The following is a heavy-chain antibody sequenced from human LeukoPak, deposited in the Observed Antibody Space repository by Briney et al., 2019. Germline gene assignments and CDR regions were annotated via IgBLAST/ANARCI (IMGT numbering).Heavy chain of an antibody. J-gene: IGHJ4*02. CDR1: GFSFSGKW. Sequence: GGSLSLSCVACGFSFSGKWLLWVRQAPGQGLVWVSNIDVDGTTANHVDSVKGRFTIARDNAKNTLYLQMNSLRVEDTAVYYCGSPHSGSWHTVDYWGQGTLVTVSS. D-gene: IGHD6-25*01. CDR3: GSPHSGSWHTVDY. CDR2: IDVDGTTA. V-gene: IGHV3-74*01.